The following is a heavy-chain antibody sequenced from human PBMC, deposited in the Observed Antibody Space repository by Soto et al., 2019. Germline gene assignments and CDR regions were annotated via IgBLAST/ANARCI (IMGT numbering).Heavy chain of an antibody. CDR2: ISYDGSNK. D-gene: IGHD4-17*01. CDR1: GFTFSSYG. J-gene: IGHJ4*02. CDR3: ANDYGDYHYFDY. Sequence: GGSLRLSCAASGFTFSSYGMHWVRQVPGKGLEWVAVISYDGSNKYYADSVKGRFTISRDNSKNTLYLQMNSLRAEDTAVYYCANDYGDYHYFDYWGQGTLVTVSS. V-gene: IGHV3-30*18.